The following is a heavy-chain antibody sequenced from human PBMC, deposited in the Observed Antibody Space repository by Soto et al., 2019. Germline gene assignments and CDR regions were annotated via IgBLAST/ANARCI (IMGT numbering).Heavy chain of an antibody. CDR3: ARDLVTGSYYFDY. D-gene: IGHD4-4*01. Sequence: QVQLVQSGAEVKKPGASVKVSWKASGYTFTSYGISWVRQAPGQGLECMGWISAYNGNTNYAKKGQGRVTMTSDTSTSTACMELRSLRTDDTAVDYCARDLVTGSYYFDYWGQGILVTVSS. CDR2: ISAYNGNT. J-gene: IGHJ4*02. CDR1: GYTFTSYG. V-gene: IGHV1-18*01.